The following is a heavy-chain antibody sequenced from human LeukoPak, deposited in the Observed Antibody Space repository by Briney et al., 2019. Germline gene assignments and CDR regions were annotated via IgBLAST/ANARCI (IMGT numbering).Heavy chain of an antibody. Sequence: PGRSLRLSCAASGFTFSSYAMHWVRQAPGKGLEWVAVISYDGSNKYYADSVKGRFTISRDNSKNTLYLQMNSLRAEDTAVYYCARGGRASTDWGQGTLVTVS. CDR3: ARGGRASTD. J-gene: IGHJ4*02. CDR1: GFTFSSYA. CDR2: ISYDGSNK. V-gene: IGHV3-30-3*01. D-gene: IGHD3-16*01.